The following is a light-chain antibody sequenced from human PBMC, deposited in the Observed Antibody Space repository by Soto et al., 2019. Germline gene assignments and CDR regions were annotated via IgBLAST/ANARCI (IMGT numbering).Light chain of an antibody. J-gene: IGKJ1*01. CDR1: QNVSSSY. V-gene: IGKV3-20*01. Sequence: EIVLTQSPGTLSLSPGERATLSCRASQNVSSSYLAWYQQKPGQAPRLLIYGASSRATGIPDRFSGSGSGTDFTLTISRLEPEDFAVYYCRQYGSSPWGFGQGTKVEIK. CDR2: GAS. CDR3: RQYGSSPWG.